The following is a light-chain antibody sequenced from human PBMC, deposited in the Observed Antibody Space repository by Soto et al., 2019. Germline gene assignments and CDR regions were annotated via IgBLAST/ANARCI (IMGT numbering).Light chain of an antibody. J-gene: IGKJ3*01. V-gene: IGKV1-5*03. Sequence: DIQMTQSPSTLSASVGDRVTITCRASQSINTWLAWYQQKPGKAPKLLIYRASSLDSGVPSRFSGSGSGTEFTLNISSLQPDDFSTYYCQQYDTYSGTFGPGTKVDIK. CDR3: QQYDTYSGT. CDR2: RAS. CDR1: QSINTW.